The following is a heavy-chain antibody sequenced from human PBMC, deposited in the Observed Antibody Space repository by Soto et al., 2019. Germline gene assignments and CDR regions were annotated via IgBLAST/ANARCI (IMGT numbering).Heavy chain of an antibody. Sequence: GGSLRLSCAASGFTFSSYEMNWVRQAPGKGLEWVSYISSSSSTIYYADSVKGRSTISRDNARNSLYLQMNSLRDEDTAVYYCARVLQRYSSSWYFGYWGQGTLVTVSS. CDR2: ISSSSSTI. CDR1: GFTFSSYE. D-gene: IGHD6-13*01. CDR3: ARVLQRYSSSWYFGY. J-gene: IGHJ4*02. V-gene: IGHV3-48*02.